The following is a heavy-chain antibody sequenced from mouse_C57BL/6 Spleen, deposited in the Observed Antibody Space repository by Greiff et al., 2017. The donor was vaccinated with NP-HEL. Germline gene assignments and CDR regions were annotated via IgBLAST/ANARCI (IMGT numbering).Heavy chain of an antibody. CDR2: ISNGGGST. J-gene: IGHJ1*03. CDR1: GFTFSDYY. D-gene: IGHD2-4*01. Sequence: EVNVVESGGGLVQPGGSLKLSCAASGFTFSDYYMYWVRQTPEKRLEWVAYISNGGGSTYYPDTVKGRFTISRDNAKNTLYLQMSRLKSEDTAMYYCARPRLPYDSDWYFDVWGTGTTVTVSS. V-gene: IGHV5-12*01. CDR3: ARPRLPYDSDWYFDV.